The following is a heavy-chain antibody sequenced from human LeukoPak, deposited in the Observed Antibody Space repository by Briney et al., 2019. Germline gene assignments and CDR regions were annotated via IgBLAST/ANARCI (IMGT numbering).Heavy chain of an antibody. J-gene: IGHJ6*03. CDR1: GGSISSGGYY. CDR3: ARDDSYYYMDV. CDR2: IYHSGST. V-gene: IGHV4-30-2*01. Sequence: PSETLSLTCTVSGGSISSGGYYWSWIRQPPGKGLEWIGYIYHSGSTYYNPSLKSRVTISVDRSKNQFSLKLSSVTAADTAVYYCARDDSYYYMDVWGKGTTVTVSS.